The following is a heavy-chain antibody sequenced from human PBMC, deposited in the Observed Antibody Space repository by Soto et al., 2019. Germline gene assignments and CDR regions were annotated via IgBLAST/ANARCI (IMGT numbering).Heavy chain of an antibody. CDR1: GYTFTSDG. CDR2: ISAYNGNT. D-gene: IGHD3-22*01. Sequence: ASVKVSCKASGYTFTSDGISWVRQAPGQGLEWMGWISAYNGNTNYAQKLQGRVTMTTDTSTSTAYLELRSLRSDDTAVYYCARDLRKNYYDSSGSVYFDYWGQGTLVTVSS. V-gene: IGHV1-18*01. J-gene: IGHJ4*02. CDR3: ARDLRKNYYDSSGSVYFDY.